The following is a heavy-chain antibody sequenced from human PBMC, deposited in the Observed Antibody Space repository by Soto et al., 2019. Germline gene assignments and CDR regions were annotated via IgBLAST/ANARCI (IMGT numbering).Heavy chain of an antibody. Sequence: LRLSCEGSGFTFSNYGIHWVRQAPGMGLDWVAVIWYDGNNKYYSESVKGRFTISRDNSKNTVFLEMSSLRAEDTAAYYCARGNYGASGIDYWGPGALVTVSS. CDR1: GFTFSNYG. D-gene: IGHD1-7*01. CDR2: IWYDGNNK. V-gene: IGHV3-33*01. J-gene: IGHJ4*02. CDR3: ARGNYGASGIDY.